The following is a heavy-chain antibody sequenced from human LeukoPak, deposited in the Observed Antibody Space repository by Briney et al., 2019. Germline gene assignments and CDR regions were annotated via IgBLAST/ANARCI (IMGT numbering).Heavy chain of an antibody. CDR2: TSYEGSNK. V-gene: IGHV3-30*18. D-gene: IGHD6-19*01. J-gene: IGHJ6*04. CDR3: ANNGRGGWYDYYYGMDV. Sequence: PGKSLRPSCVASGFTFSSYGMHWVRQAPGKGLEWVAVTSYEGSNKNYADSVKGRFTISRDNSKNTLYLQMNSLRAEDTAVYYCANNGRGGWYDYYYGMDVWGKGTTVTVSS. CDR1: GFTFSSYG.